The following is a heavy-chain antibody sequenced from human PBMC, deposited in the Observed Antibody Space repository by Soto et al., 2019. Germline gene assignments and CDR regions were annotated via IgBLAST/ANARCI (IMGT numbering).Heavy chain of an antibody. CDR1: GGSISSSSYY. D-gene: IGHD3-10*01. V-gene: IGHV4-39*01. CDR3: ALNPASGGSA. J-gene: IGHJ5*02. Sequence: QLQLQESGPGLVKPSETLSLTCTVSGGSISSSSYYWGWLRQPPGKGLEWIGSIYYSGSTYSNPSLKSRVTLSVDTSTNQFSLKLSSVTAADTAVYYCALNPASGGSAWGQGTLVTVSS. CDR2: IYYSGST.